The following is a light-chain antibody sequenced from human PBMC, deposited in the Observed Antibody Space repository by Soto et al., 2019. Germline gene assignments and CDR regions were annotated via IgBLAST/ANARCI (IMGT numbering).Light chain of an antibody. CDR1: QSLIHSNGYNY. CDR2: LGS. V-gene: IGKV2-28*01. Sequence: DIVMTQSPLSLPVTPGEPASISCRSSQSLIHSNGYNYLAWFLQKAGQSPQLLIYLGSSRAAGVPDRFSGSGSGTDFTLQISRVEAEDVGVYYCMQRLQTQLTCGGWTKVDIK. J-gene: IGKJ4*01. CDR3: MQRLQTQLT.